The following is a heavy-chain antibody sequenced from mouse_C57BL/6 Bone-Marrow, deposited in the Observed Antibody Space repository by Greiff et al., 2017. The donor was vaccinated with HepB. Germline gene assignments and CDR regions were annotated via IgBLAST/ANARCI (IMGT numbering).Heavy chain of an antibody. CDR1: AYTFPSYW. CDR3: ARYYYAMDY. CDR2: IDPSDSYT. V-gene: IGHV1-50*01. J-gene: IGHJ4*01. Sequence: QVHVKQPGAELVKPGASVKLSCKASAYTFPSYWMQWVKQRPGQGLEWIGEIDPSDSYTNYNQKFKGKATLTVDTSSSTAYMQLSSLTSEDSAVYYCARYYYAMDYWGQGTSVTVSS.